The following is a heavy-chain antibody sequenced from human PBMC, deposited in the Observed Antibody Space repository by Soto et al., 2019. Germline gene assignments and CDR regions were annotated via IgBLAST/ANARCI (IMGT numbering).Heavy chain of an antibody. D-gene: IGHD5-12*01. V-gene: IGHV3-21*01. CDR1: GFTFSSYS. Sequence: PGGSLRLSCAASGFTFSSYSMNWVRQAPGKGLEWVSSISSSSSYIYYADSVKGRFTISRDNAKNSLYLQMNSLRAEDTAVYYCARDRDSVSGPVPWSDPWGQGTLVTVSS. CDR3: ARDRDSVSGPVPWSDP. CDR2: ISSSSSYI. J-gene: IGHJ5*02.